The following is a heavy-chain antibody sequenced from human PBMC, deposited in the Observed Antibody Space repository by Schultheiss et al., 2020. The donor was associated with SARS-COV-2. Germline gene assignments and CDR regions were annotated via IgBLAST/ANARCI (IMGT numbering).Heavy chain of an antibody. J-gene: IGHJ3*02. D-gene: IGHD5-18*01. CDR1: GFTFSSYA. Sequence: GGSLRLSCAASGFTFSSYAMSWVRQAPGKGLEWVSAVSGSGGSTYYADSVKGRFTISRDNAKNSLYLQMNSLRAEDTAVYYCARESYVYAFDIWGQGTMVTVSS. CDR2: VSGSGGST. V-gene: IGHV3-23*01. CDR3: ARESYVYAFDI.